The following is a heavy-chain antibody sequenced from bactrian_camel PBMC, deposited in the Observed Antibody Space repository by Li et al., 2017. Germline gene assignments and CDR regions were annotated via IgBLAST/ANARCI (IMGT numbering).Heavy chain of an antibody. V-gene: IGHV3S1*01. CDR2: IGTGGGVT. CDR3: ATGIVSRFGN. CDR1: GYTPVTTRC. Sequence: HVQLVESGGGLVKPGGSLRLSCAASGYTPVTTRCLAWFRQAPAKEREGVAGIGTGGGVTYYADSVKGRFTISQDNGKNTVYLQMNSLKPEDTAVYLCATGIVSRFGNWGQGTQVTVS. D-gene: IGHD8*01. J-gene: IGHJ4*01.